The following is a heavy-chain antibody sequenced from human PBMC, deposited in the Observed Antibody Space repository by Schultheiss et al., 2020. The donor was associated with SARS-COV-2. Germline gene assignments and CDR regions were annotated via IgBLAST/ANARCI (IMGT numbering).Heavy chain of an antibody. CDR1: GYSFTSYW. CDR2: IYPGDSDT. D-gene: IGHD2-2*01. Sequence: GESLKISCKGTGYSFTSYWIGWVRQMPGKGLEWMGIIYPGDSDTRYSPSFQGQVTISADKSISTAYLQWSSLKASDTAMYYCARGIVVPAAQIDYWGQGTLVTVSS. CDR3: ARGIVVPAAQIDY. J-gene: IGHJ4*02. V-gene: IGHV5-51*01.